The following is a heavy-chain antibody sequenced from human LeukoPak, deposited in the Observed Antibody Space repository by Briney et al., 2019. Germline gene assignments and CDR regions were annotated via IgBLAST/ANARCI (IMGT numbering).Heavy chain of an antibody. D-gene: IGHD3-10*01. Sequence: PGGSLRLSCAASGFTFSAYWMHWVLQAAGKGLEWVANIKQDGSEKYYVDSVKGRFTISRDNAKNSLYLQMNSLRAEDTAVYYCAREIGGPSGYWGQGTLVTVSS. J-gene: IGHJ4*02. CDR3: AREIGGPSGY. CDR1: GFTFSAYW. V-gene: IGHV3-7*01. CDR2: IKQDGSEK.